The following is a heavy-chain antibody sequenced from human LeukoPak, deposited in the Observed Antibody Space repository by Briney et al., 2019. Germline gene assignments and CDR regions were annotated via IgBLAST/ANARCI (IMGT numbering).Heavy chain of an antibody. D-gene: IGHD1-7*01. CDR2: ISSSSSYI. J-gene: IGHJ4*02. CDR3: ARAHNWKYGTFDY. Sequence: GGSLRLSCAASGFTFSSYSMNWVRQAPGKGLEWVSCISSSSSYIYYADSVKGRFTISRDNAKNSLYLQMNSLRAEDAAVYYCARAHNWKYGTFDYWGQGTLVTVSS. V-gene: IGHV3-21*01. CDR1: GFTFSSYS.